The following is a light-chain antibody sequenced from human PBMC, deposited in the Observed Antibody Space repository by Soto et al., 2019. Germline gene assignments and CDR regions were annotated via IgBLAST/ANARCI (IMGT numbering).Light chain of an antibody. CDR2: DAS. CDR3: QQYNSYSWT. Sequence: DIQMTQSPSFLSASVGHKVTITCRATESVSKWLAWYQEKPGNPPRPLIYDASTLESGVPSRFSGSGSGTEFTLTISSLQADDFAIYYCQQYNSYSWTFGQGTKVDI. CDR1: ESVSKW. V-gene: IGKV1-5*01. J-gene: IGKJ1*01.